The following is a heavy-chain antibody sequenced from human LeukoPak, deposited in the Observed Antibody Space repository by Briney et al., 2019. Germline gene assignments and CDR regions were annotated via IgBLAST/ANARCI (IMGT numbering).Heavy chain of an antibody. CDR2: IIPIFGTA. CDR3: AREDTAMVGSY. V-gene: IGHV1-69*05. CDR1: GGTFSSYA. Sequence: GASVKVSCKASGGTFSSYAISWVRQAPGQGLEWMGRIIPIFGTANYAQEFQGRVTITTDESTSTAYMELSSLRSEDTAVYYCAREDTAMVGSYWGQGTLVTVSS. J-gene: IGHJ4*02. D-gene: IGHD5-18*01.